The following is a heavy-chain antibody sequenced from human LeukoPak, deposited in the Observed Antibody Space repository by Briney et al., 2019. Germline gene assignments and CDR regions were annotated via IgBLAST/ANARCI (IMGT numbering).Heavy chain of an antibody. CDR3: ARDTPWGGPNLPDAFDI. V-gene: IGHV4-59*01. D-gene: IGHD2-15*01. CDR1: GGSIISYH. Sequence: SETLSLTCTVSGGSIISYHRSWIRQPPGKGLEWIGHIFYSGSTNYNPSLKSRVTISVDTSNNQFSLKLTSVTAADTAVYYCARDTPWGGPNLPDAFDIWGQGTMVTVSS. CDR2: IFYSGST. J-gene: IGHJ3*02.